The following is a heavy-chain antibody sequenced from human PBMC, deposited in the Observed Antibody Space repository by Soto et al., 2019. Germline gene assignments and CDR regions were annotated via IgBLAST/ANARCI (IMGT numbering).Heavy chain of an antibody. Sequence: PGGSLRLSCAASGFTFSSYGMHWVRQAPGKGLEWVAVISYVGSNKYYADSVKGRFTISIDNSKITLYLQMNSLRAEDTAVYYCAKEGVMVRGVIIRYFDYWGQGTLVTAPQ. D-gene: IGHD3-10*01. CDR3: AKEGVMVRGVIIRYFDY. CDR1: GFTFSSYG. J-gene: IGHJ4*02. V-gene: IGHV3-30*18. CDR2: ISYVGSNK.